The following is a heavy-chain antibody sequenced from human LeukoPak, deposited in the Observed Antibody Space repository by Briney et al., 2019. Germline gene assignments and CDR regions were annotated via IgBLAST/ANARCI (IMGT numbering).Heavy chain of an antibody. CDR3: ARDRRSSSSVWFDP. V-gene: IGHV3-21*01. J-gene: IGHJ5*02. Sequence: GGSLRLSCAASGFTFSSCSMNWVRQAPGKGLEWVSSISSSSSYIYYADSVKGRFTISRDNAKNSLYLQMNSLRAEDTAVYYCARDRRSSSSVWFDPWGQGTLVTVSS. CDR1: GFTFSSCS. CDR2: ISSSSSYI. D-gene: IGHD6-6*01.